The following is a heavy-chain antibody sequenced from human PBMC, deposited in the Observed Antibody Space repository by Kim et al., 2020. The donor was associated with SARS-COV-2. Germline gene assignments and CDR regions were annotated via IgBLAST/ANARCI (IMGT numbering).Heavy chain of an antibody. Sequence: GGYLRLSCAASGFTFSSYAMSWVRQAPGKWLEWVSAISGSGGSTYYADSVKGRFTISRDTSKNTLYLQMNSLRAEDTAVYYGAKGERLTMVVVVTLFDYWGQGTRVTVS. CDR3: AKGERLTMVVVVTLFDY. J-gene: IGHJ4*02. D-gene: IGHD3-22*01. CDR1: GFTFSSYA. V-gene: IGHV3-23*01. CDR2: ISGSGGST.